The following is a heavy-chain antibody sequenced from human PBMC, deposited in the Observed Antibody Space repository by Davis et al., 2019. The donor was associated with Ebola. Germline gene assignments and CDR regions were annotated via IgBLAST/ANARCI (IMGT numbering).Heavy chain of an antibody. Sequence: GESLNIPCAASGFAVSSNYMSWVRQAPGKGLEWVSVFHRRGGTYYADFVKGRFNISRDKSKNTLHLQMNSLRVEDTAMYYCARPLILYNYDNDAFETWGQGTMVTVSS. D-gene: IGHD3-22*01. J-gene: IGHJ3*02. V-gene: IGHV3-66*04. CDR2: FHRRGGT. CDR3: ARPLILYNYDNDAFET. CDR1: GFAVSSNY.